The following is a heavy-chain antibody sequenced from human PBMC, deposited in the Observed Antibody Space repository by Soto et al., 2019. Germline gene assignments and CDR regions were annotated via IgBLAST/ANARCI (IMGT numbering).Heavy chain of an antibody. CDR3: TRVLGYTFEPGKTRYYPMDV. D-gene: IGHD5-18*01. CDR2: LIPVFGSP. V-gene: IGHV1-69*01. J-gene: IGHJ6*03. Sequence: QVQLVQSGAEVKKPGSSVTVSCKTSGGTFSKDAINWVRQAPGQGLEWMGLLIPVFGSPIYAQKFQGRIRITADESTSTAFMDLSSLRSEDTTVYYCTRVLGYTFEPGKTRYYPMDVWGKGTTVSVSS. CDR1: GGTFSKDA.